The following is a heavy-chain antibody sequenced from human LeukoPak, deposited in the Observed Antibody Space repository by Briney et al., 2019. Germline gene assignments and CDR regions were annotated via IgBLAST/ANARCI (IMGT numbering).Heavy chain of an antibody. V-gene: IGHV1-69*01. J-gene: IGHJ5*02. D-gene: IGHD4-17*01. CDR1: GGTFSSYA. CDR3: ARDDYGDYEGSRYWFDP. Sequence: GASVKVSCKASGGTFSSYATSWVRQAPGQGLEWMGGIIPIFGTANYAQKFQGRVTITADESTSTAYMELGSLRSEDTAVYYCARDDYGDYEGSRYWFDPWGQGILVTVSS. CDR2: IIPIFGTA.